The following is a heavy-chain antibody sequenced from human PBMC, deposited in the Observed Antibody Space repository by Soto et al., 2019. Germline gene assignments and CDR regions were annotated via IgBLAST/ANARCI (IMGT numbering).Heavy chain of an antibody. Sequence: PGGSLRLSCAASGFTFTNAWMSGVRQAPGKGLEWVARIKSKTDGGTTDYATPVKGRFTISRDDSKNTLYLQMNSLKIEDTAVYYCARDLGYYDSSGRRSAFDIWGQGTMVTVSS. CDR1: GFTFTNAW. CDR2: IKSKTDGGTT. J-gene: IGHJ3*02. D-gene: IGHD3-22*01. V-gene: IGHV3-15*01. CDR3: ARDLGYYDSSGRRSAFDI.